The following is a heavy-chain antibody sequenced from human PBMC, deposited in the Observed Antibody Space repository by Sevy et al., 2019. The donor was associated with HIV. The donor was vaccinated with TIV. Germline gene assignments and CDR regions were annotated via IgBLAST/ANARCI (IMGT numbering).Heavy chain of an antibody. CDR2: INHSGST. V-gene: IGHV4-34*01. CDR3: ARGVGNSYDYDPDY. D-gene: IGHD5-18*01. J-gene: IGHJ4*02. CDR1: RGSFTGYY. Sequence: SETLSLTCAVYRGSFTGYYWSWIRQPPGKGLEWIGEINHSGSTTYNPSLKSRVTISVDTSKNQFSLRLTSVTAADTAVYYGARGVGNSYDYDPDYWGQGTLVTVSS.